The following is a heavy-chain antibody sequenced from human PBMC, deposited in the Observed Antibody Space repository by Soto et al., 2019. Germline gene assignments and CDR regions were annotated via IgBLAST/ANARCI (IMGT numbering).Heavy chain of an antibody. CDR1: GFTFSSYS. CDR3: ARGTVYYYDSSGYYHDY. Sequence: GGSLRLSCAASGFTFSSYSMNWVRQAPGKGLEWVSPISSSSSYIYYADSVKGRFTISRDNAKNSLYLQMNSLRAEDTAVYYCARGTVYYYDSSGYYHDYWGQGTLVTVSS. D-gene: IGHD3-22*01. CDR2: ISSSSSYI. V-gene: IGHV3-21*01. J-gene: IGHJ4*02.